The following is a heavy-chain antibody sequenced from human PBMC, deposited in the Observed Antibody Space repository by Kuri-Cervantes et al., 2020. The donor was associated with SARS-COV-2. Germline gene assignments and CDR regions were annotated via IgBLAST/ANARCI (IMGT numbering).Heavy chain of an antibody. CDR3: ARLTSTVVTHYFDY. CDR2: INHSGST. D-gene: IGHD4-23*01. J-gene: IGHJ4*02. CDR1: GGSFSGYY. Sequence: ESLKISCAVYGGSFSGYYWSWIRQPPGKGLEWIGEINHSGSTNYNPSLKSRVTISVDTSKNQFSLKLSSVTAADTAIYYCARLTSTVVTHYFDYWGQGTLVTVSS. V-gene: IGHV4-34*01.